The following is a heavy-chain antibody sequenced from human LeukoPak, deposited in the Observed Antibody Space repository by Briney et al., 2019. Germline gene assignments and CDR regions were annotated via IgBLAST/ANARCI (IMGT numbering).Heavy chain of an antibody. CDR2: ISADGGRT. J-gene: IGHJ6*02. CDR1: GFTLDAYA. V-gene: IGHV3-43*02. CDR3: DV. Sequence: GGSLRLSCVASGFTLDAYAMHWVRQARGKGLEWVSHISADGGRTYYADSVKGRFTISRDNSKNSLYLEMTSLRAEDSAFHGLDVWGRGTTVTVSS.